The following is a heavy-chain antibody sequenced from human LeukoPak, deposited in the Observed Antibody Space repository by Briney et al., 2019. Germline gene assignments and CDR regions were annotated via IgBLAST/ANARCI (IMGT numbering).Heavy chain of an antibody. CDR2: IKGDGIST. Sequence: WXHWVRHAPGQGLVWVSRIKGDGISTNYADSVKGRFTISRDIAKNTLYLQMNSLRAEDTGVYYCAKDHYWSIDYWGRGTLVTVSS. D-gene: IGHD3-3*01. CDR3: AKDHYWSIDY. J-gene: IGHJ4*02. V-gene: IGHV3-74*01. CDR1: W.